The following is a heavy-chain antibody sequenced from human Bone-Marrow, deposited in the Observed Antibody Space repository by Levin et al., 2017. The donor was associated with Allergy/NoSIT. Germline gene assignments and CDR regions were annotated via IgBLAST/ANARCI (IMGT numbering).Heavy chain of an antibody. J-gene: IGHJ4*02. V-gene: IGHV1-2*02. CDR1: GYTFTGYY. Sequence: ASVKVSCKASGYTFTGYYIHWVRQAPGQGLEWMGCINPNSGGTNYAQKFQGRVTMTRDTSISTAYMELSGLRSDDTAVHYCAREYCIGTSCQKVFDYWGRGTLVTVSS. D-gene: IGHD2-2*01. CDR3: AREYCIGTSCQKVFDY. CDR2: INPNSGGT.